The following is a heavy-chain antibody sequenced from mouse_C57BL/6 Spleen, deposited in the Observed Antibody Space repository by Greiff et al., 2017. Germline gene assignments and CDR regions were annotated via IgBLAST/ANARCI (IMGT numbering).Heavy chain of an antibody. J-gene: IGHJ4*01. Sequence: QVQLKESGPELVKPGASVKISCKASGYAFSSSWMNWVKQRPGKGLEWIGRIYPGDGDTNYNGKFKGKATLTADKSSSTAYMQLSSLTSEDSAVYFCARDGSSFAMDYWGQGTSVTVSS. D-gene: IGHD1-1*01. CDR1: GYAFSSSW. CDR3: ARDGSSFAMDY. CDR2: IYPGDGDT. V-gene: IGHV1-82*01.